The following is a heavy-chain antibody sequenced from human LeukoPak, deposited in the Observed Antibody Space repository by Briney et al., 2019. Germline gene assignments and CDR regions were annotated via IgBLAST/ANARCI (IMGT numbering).Heavy chain of an antibody. CDR3: ARARWQLVPYFDS. J-gene: IGHJ4*02. CDR1: GYTFTDYY. Sequence: ASVKVSCKAAGYTFTDYYMHWVRQAPGQGLEWMGWINPNSGGTNFAQKFQGRVAMTRDTSISTAYMELGSLRSDDTTVYYCARARWQLVPYFDSWGQGTLVTVSS. V-gene: IGHV1-2*02. CDR2: INPNSGGT. D-gene: IGHD6-6*01.